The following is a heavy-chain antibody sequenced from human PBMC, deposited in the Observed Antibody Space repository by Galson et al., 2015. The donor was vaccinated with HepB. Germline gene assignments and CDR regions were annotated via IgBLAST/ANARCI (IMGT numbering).Heavy chain of an antibody. V-gene: IGHV4-34*01. Sequence: ETLSLTCAVYGGSFSGYYWGWIRQPPGKGLEWIGEINHSGSTNYNPSLKSRVTISVDTSKNQFSLKLSSVTAADTAVYYCARHSSPGYFQHWGQGTLVTVSS. J-gene: IGHJ1*01. CDR1: GGSFSGYY. D-gene: IGHD6-13*01. CDR2: INHSGST. CDR3: ARHSSPGYFQH.